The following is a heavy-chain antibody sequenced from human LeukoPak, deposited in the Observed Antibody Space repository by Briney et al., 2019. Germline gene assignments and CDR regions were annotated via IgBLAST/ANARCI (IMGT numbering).Heavy chain of an antibody. CDR3: ARGRDAYNHFDY. Sequence: SETLSLTCIVSGGSISSYYWSLIRQPPGKGLEWIGYIYYSGSTNYNPSLKSRVSISVETSKNQFSLKFTSLTTADTAVYYCARGRDAYNHFDYRGQGNLVTISS. CDR2: IYYSGST. D-gene: IGHD1-1*01. J-gene: IGHJ4*02. CDR1: GGSISSYY. V-gene: IGHV4-59*01.